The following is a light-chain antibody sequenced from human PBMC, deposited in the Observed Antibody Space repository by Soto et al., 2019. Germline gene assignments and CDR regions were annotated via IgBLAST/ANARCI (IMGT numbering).Light chain of an antibody. V-gene: IGKV3-15*01. J-gene: IGKJ1*01. CDR1: QSVSNN. CDR3: QHYNNWPPWT. Sequence: EIVMTQSPAILSVSPGERVTLSCRASQSVSNNLAWYQQKPGQAPRLLIYGASTRATGIPARFSGSGSGKEFTLTISSLQSEDCAGYYCQHYNNWPPWTFGQGTKVEIK. CDR2: GAS.